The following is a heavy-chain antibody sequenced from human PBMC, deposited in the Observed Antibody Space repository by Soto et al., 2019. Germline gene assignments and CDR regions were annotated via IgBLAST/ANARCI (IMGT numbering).Heavy chain of an antibody. Sequence: TLSLTXTVSGGSXSRGDYYWXWIXQPPGKGLEWIGYIYYIGSTYYNPSLKSRVTISVDTSKNQFSLKLSSVTAADTAVYYCARGLYYYESSCPFDYWGQGTLFTDAS. J-gene: IGHJ4*02. V-gene: IGHV4-30-4*01. D-gene: IGHD3-22*01. CDR2: IYYIGST. CDR1: GGSXSRGDYY. CDR3: ARGLYYYESSCPFDY.